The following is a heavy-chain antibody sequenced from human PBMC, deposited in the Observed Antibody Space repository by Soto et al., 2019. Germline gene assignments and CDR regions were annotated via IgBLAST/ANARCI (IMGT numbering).Heavy chain of an antibody. CDR1: GFTFTSSA. CDR3: AAADYYDSSGYYPHYYYYGMDV. Sequence: SVKVSCKASGFTFTSSAVQWVRQARGQRLEWIGWIVVGSGNTNYAQKFQERVTITRDMSTSTAYMELSSPRSEDTAVYYCAAADYYDSSGYYPHYYYYGMDVWGQGTTVTVSS. CDR2: IVVGSGNT. D-gene: IGHD3-22*01. J-gene: IGHJ6*02. V-gene: IGHV1-58*01.